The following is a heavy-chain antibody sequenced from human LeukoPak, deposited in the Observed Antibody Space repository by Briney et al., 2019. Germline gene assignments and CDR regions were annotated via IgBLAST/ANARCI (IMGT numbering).Heavy chain of an antibody. V-gene: IGHV5-51*01. J-gene: IGHJ6*03. CDR3: ARRTIAAAATRGYYYYMDV. CDR2: IYPGDSDT. D-gene: IGHD6-13*01. Sequence: PRESLKISCKGSGYSFTSYWIGWVRQMPGKGLEWMGIIYPGDSDTRYSPSFQGQVTISADKSISTAYLQWSSLKASDTAMYYCARRTIAAAATRGYYYYMDVWGKGTTVTVSS. CDR1: GYSFTSYW.